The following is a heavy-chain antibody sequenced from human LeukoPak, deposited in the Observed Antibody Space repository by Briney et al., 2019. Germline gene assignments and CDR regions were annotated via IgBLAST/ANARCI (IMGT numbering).Heavy chain of an antibody. V-gene: IGHV1-2*02. CDR3: AGTPRTTIEGYYYDSSGYSYAFDI. CDR1: GYTFTGYY. CDR2: INPNSGGT. D-gene: IGHD3-22*01. Sequence: GASVKVSCKASGYTFTGYYMHWVRQAPGQGLEWMGWINPNSGGTNYAQKFQGRVTMTRDTSISTAYMELSRLRSDDTAVYYCAGTPRTTIEGYYYDSSGYSYAFDIWGQGTMVTVSS. J-gene: IGHJ3*02.